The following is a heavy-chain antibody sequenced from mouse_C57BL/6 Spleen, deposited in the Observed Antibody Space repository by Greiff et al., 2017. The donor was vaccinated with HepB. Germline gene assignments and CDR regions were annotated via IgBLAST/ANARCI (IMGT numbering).Heavy chain of an antibody. CDR1: GYTFTSYW. CDR2: IHPNSGST. Sequence: QVQLQQPGAELVKPGASVKLSCKASGYTFTSYWMHWVKQRPGQGLEWIGMIHPNSGSTNYNEKFKSKATLTVDKSSSTAYMQLSSLTSEDSAVYYCARKGSSSGAMDYWGQGTSVTVS. D-gene: IGHD3-1*01. CDR3: ARKGSSSGAMDY. V-gene: IGHV1-64*01. J-gene: IGHJ4*01.